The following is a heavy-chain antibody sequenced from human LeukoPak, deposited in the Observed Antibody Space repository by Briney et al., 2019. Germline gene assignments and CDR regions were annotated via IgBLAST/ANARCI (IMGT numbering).Heavy chain of an antibody. D-gene: IGHD3-22*01. Sequence: ASETLSLTCTVSGYSISSGYYWGWIRPPPGKGLEWIGSIYHSGSTYYNPSLKSRVTISVDTSKNQFSLKLSSVTAADTAVYYCARVSGDKYYYDSSCSYWGQGTLVTVSS. CDR3: ARVSGDKYYYDSSCSY. CDR1: GYSISSGYY. J-gene: IGHJ4*02. CDR2: IYHSGST. V-gene: IGHV4-38-2*02.